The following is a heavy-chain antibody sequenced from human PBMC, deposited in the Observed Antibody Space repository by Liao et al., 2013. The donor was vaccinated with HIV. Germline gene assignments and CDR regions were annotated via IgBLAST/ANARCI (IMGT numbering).Heavy chain of an antibody. CDR2: IYYSGST. D-gene: IGHD3-22*01. J-gene: IGHJ4*02. CDR1: GGSITHYY. Sequence: QVQLQESGPGLVKPSETLSLTCTVSGGSITHYYWTWIRQPPGKGLDWIGSIYYSGSTNYNPSLKSRVTISVDTSKNQFSLKLRSVTAADTAVYYCARDQKGYYDSSGYYPLFDYWGQGTLVTVSS. V-gene: IGHV4-59*01. CDR3: ARDQKGYYDSSGYYPLFDY.